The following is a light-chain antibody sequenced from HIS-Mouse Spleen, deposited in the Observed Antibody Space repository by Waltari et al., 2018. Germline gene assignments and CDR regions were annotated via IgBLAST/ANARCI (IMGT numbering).Light chain of an antibody. CDR1: QSVSSSY. Sequence: EIVLTQSPGTLSLSPGERATLSCRASQSVSSSYLAWYQQKPGQAPRLLIYGASSRATGIPDRFSGSGSGTDFTLTISRLEPEDFAVYYCPQYGSSPPWTFGQGTKVAIK. CDR2: GAS. CDR3: PQYGSSPPWT. V-gene: IGKV3-20*01. J-gene: IGKJ1*01.